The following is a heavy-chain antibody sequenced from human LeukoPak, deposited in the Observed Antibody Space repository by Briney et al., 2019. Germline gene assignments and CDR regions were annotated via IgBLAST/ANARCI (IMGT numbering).Heavy chain of an antibody. CDR3: ARDYYDSSGYYDPQDNWFDP. J-gene: IGHJ5*02. Sequence: SQTLSLTCTVSGGSISSGDYYWSWIRQPPGKGLEWIGYIYYSGSTYYNPSLKSRVTISVDTSKNQFSLKLSSVTAAGTAVYYCARDYYDSSGYYDPQDNWFDPWGQGTLVTVSS. CDR2: IYYSGST. CDR1: GGSISSGDYY. V-gene: IGHV4-30-4*01. D-gene: IGHD3-22*01.